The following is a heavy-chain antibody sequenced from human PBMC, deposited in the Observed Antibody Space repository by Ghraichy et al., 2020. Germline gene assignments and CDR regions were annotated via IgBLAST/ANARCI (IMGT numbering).Heavy chain of an antibody. D-gene: IGHD4-23*01. V-gene: IGHV4-39*01. CDR2: IYYSGST. J-gene: IGHJ3*02. Sequence: SETLSLTCTVSGGSISSSSYYWGWIRQPPGKGLEWIGSIYYSGSTYYNPSLKSRVTISVDTSKNQFSLKLSSVTAADTAVYYCASLPSRVGAFDIWGQGTMVTVSS. CDR3: ASLPSRVGAFDI. CDR1: GGSISSSSYY.